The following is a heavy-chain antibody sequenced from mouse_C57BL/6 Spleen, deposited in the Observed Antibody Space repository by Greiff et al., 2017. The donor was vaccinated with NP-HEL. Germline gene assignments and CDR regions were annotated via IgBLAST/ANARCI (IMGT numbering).Heavy chain of an antibody. J-gene: IGHJ2*01. CDR2: IRNKANNHAT. Sequence: EVNVVDSGGGLVQPGGSMKLSCAASGFTFSDAWMDWVRQSPEKGLEWVAEIRNKANNHATYYAESVKGRFTISRDDSKSSVYLQMNSLRAEDTGIYYCTTIYYDLYFDYWGQGTTLTVSS. CDR1: GFTFSDAW. V-gene: IGHV6-6*01. CDR3: TTIYYDLYFDY. D-gene: IGHD2-4*01.